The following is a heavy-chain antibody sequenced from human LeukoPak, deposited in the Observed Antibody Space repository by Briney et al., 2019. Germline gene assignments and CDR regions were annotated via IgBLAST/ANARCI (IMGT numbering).Heavy chain of an antibody. CDR3: ARGPTKNYFDY. CDR1: GGSFNSYY. Sequence: SETLSLTCTVSGGSFNSYYWSWIRQPPGKGLEWIGYIYYSGSTNYNPSLKSRVTISIDMSKSQFSLKLRSVTAADTAVYYCARGPTKNYFDYWGQGTLVTVSS. J-gene: IGHJ4*02. CDR2: IYYSGST. V-gene: IGHV4-59*01.